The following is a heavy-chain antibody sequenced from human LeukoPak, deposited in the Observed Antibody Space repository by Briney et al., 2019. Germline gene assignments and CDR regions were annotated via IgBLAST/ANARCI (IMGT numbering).Heavy chain of an antibody. J-gene: IGHJ6*03. D-gene: IGHD2-2*01. V-gene: IGHV1-18*01. CDR2: ISAYNANT. CDR3: ARVSGCNSTSCYAGTYYMDV. CDR1: GYTFTNYG. Sequence: ASVKVSCKASGYTFTNYGITWVRQAPGQGLEWMGWISAYNANTNYAQNLQGRVTMTTDTSTSTAYMELRSLRSDDTAVYYCARVSGCNSTSCYAGTYYMDVWGKGTTVTISS.